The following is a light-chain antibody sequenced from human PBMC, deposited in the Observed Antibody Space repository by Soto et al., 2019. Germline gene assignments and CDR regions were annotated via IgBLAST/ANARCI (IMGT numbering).Light chain of an antibody. J-gene: IGLJ1*01. CDR1: SSDVGDYNY. Sequence: QSVLTQPASVSGSPGQSITISCTGTSSDVGDYNYVSWYQQHPGKAPKLMIYEVSNRPSGVSNRFSGSKSGNTASLTISGLQAGDEADYYCSSYTSSSTPYVFGTGPKLTVL. V-gene: IGLV2-14*01. CDR3: SSYTSSSTPYV. CDR2: EVS.